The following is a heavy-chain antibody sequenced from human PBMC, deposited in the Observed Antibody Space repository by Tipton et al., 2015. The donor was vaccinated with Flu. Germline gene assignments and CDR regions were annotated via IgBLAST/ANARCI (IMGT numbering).Heavy chain of an antibody. D-gene: IGHD1-26*01. CDR2: VYSSGTT. Sequence: LRLSCTVSGDSLSSYYWSWIRQSPGEGLEWIGQVYSSGTTNYNPSLKSRVTISLDKSKNQFSLNLNSVTTADTAVFYCARGGWEPHGGWFDPWGQGILVTVS. V-gene: IGHV4-59*01. CDR3: ARGGWEPHGGWFDP. J-gene: IGHJ5*02. CDR1: GDSLSSYY.